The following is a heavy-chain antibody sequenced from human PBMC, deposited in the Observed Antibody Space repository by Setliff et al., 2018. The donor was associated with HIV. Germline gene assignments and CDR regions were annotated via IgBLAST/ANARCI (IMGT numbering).Heavy chain of an antibody. J-gene: IGHJ5*02. V-gene: IGHV5-51*01. CDR2: IYPGDSDT. CDR3: ARTGGSGWWTYNWFDP. CDR1: GYRFTTYW. Sequence: GESLKISCKGGGYRFTTYWIGWVRQMPGKGLEWMAIIYPGDSDTKYSPSFQGQVTISADKSISTAYLQWSSLKASDTAMYYCARTGGSGWWTYNWFDPWGQGTLVTVSS. D-gene: IGHD6-19*01.